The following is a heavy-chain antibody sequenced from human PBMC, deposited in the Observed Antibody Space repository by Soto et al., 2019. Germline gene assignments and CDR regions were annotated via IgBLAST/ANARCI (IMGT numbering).Heavy chain of an antibody. V-gene: IGHV3-15*07. D-gene: IGHD3-22*01. Sequence: GGSLRLSCAASGFTFSNAWMNWVRQAPGKGLEWVGRIKSKTDGGTTDYAAPVKGRFTISRDDSKNTLYLQINSLKTEDTAVYYCTTDPVTMIVVVPSSGWGQGTLVTVSS. J-gene: IGHJ4*02. CDR2: IKSKTDGGTT. CDR3: TTDPVTMIVVVPSSG. CDR1: GFTFSNAW.